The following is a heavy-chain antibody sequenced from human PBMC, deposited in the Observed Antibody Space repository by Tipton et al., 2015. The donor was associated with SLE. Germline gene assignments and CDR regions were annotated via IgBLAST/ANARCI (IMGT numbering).Heavy chain of an antibody. CDR1: GFTFSSYA. J-gene: IGHJ4*02. D-gene: IGHD2-15*01. CDR3: AKDGGYCSGGSCYYFDY. CDR2: IYSGGST. V-gene: IGHV3-23*03. Sequence: SGFTFSSYAMSWVRQAPGKGLEWVSVIYSGGSTYYADSVKGRFTISRDNSKNTPYLQMNSLRAEDTALYYCAKDGGYCSGGSCYYFDYWGQGTLVTVSS.